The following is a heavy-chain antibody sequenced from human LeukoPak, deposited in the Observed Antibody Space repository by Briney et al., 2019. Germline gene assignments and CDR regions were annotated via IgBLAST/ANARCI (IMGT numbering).Heavy chain of an antibody. D-gene: IGHD6-13*01. CDR2: INPNSGGT. J-gene: IGHJ4*02. CDR3: AAAPGIAAAGIIGFDY. Sequence: ASVKVSCKASGYTFTGYYMHWVRQAPGQGLEWMGWINPNSGGTNYAQKFQGRVTMTRDTSISTAYMELSRLRSDDTAVYYCAAAPGIAAAGIIGFDYWGQGTPVTVSS. V-gene: IGHV1-2*02. CDR1: GYTFTGYY.